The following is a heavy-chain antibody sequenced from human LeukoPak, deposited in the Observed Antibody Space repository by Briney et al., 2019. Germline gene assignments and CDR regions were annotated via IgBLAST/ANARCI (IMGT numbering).Heavy chain of an antibody. CDR3: ARAGPLWSAYYPEY. CDR1: GITVSSNY. J-gene: IGHJ4*02. CDR2: TYSGGST. Sequence: GGSLRLSWAASGITVSSNYMSWVRQAPGKGLEWVSVTYSGGSTYYADSVKGRFTISRDNSENTLHLLMNSLRPEDTAVYYCARAGPLWSAYYPEYWGQGTLVTVSS. D-gene: IGHD3-3*01. V-gene: IGHV3-66*02.